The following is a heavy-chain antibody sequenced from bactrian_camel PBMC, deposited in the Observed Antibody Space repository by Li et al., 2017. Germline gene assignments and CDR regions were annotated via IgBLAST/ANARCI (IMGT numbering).Heavy chain of an antibody. D-gene: IGHD1*01. CDR1: VFTSSTYW. J-gene: IGHJ4*01. CDR2: IDSAGNS. V-gene: IGHV3S1*01. CDR3: AARSVGWCPLFEHWLGKRAYTPGGYFTN. Sequence: HVQLVESGGGLVQPGGSLRLSCAASVFTSSTYWMYWVRQAPGQEREKVAEIDSAGNSHYSESVKGRFTVARAGGKNDNAKNTLYPQMHSLKPEDTAMYYCAARSVGWCPLFEHWLGKRAYTPGGYFTNWGQGTQVTVS.